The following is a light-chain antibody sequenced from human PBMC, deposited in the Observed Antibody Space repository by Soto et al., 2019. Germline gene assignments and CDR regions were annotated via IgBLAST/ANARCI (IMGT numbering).Light chain of an antibody. CDR3: HQYDTSPRT. J-gene: IGKJ1*01. V-gene: IGKV3-20*01. CDR1: QSVSNNY. CDR2: AAS. Sequence: EIVLTQSPGTLSLSPGERATLSCRASQSVSNNYLAWYQQKPGQAPRLLIYAASSRAPGIPDRFSGSGSGTDFSLTISRLEPEDFALYYCHQYDTSPRTFGQGTKVDIK.